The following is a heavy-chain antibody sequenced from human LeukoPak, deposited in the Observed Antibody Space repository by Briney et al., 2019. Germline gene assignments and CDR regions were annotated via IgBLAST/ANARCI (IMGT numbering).Heavy chain of an antibody. V-gene: IGHV3-21*01. D-gene: IGHD2-2*01. CDR3: ARDKAIVVVPAAVYYYYGMDV. Sequence: GGSLRLSCAASGFTFSSYSMNWVRQAPGKGLEWVSSISSSSSYIYYADSVKGRFTTSRDNAKNSLYLQMNSLRAEDTAVYYCARDKAIVVVPAAVYYYYGMDVWGKGTTVTVSS. J-gene: IGHJ6*04. CDR2: ISSSSSYI. CDR1: GFTFSSYS.